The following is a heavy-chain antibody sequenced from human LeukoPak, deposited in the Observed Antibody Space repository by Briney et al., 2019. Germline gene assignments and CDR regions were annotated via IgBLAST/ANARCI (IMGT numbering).Heavy chain of an antibody. J-gene: IGHJ5*02. CDR1: GGSISSYY. CDR3: ASGLIFGVVINWFDP. CDR2: IYYSGST. V-gene: IGHV4-59*12. D-gene: IGHD3-3*01. Sequence: NPSETLSLTCTVSGGSISSYYWSWIRQPPGKGLEWIGYIYYSGSTNYNPSLKSRVTISVDTSKNQFSLKLSSVTAADTAVYYCASGLIFGVVINWFDPWGQGTLVTVS.